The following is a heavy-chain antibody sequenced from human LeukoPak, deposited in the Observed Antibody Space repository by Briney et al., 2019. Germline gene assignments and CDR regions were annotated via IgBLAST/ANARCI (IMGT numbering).Heavy chain of an antibody. CDR1: GFTFSSYA. D-gene: IGHD2-15*01. CDR3: ARELGGSFDF. CDR2: ISYDGSNK. J-gene: IGHJ4*02. V-gene: IGHV3-30*04. Sequence: GRSLRLSCAASGFTFSSYAMHWVRQAPGKGLEWVAVISYDGSNKYYADSVKGRFTISRDNSKNTLYLQMNSLRAEDTAVYYCARELGGSFDFWGQGTLVTVSS.